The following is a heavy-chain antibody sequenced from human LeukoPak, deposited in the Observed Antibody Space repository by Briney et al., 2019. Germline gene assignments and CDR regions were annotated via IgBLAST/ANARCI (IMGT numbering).Heavy chain of an antibody. CDR1: GGSISSGGYY. CDR3: ARYGSGSDAFDI. V-gene: IGHV4-31*03. CDR2: IYYSGST. J-gene: IGHJ3*02. Sequence: SQTLSLTCTVSGGSISSGGYYWSWIRQHPGKGLEWIGYIYYSGSTYYNPSLKSRVTISVDRSKNQFSLKLSSVTAADTAVYYCARYGSGSDAFDIWGQGTMVTVSS. D-gene: IGHD3-10*01.